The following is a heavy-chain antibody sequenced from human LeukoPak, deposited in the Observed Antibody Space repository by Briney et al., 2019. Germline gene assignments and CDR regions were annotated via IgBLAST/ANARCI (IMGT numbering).Heavy chain of an antibody. CDR1: GGSISSGGYY. V-gene: IGHV4-31*03. D-gene: IGHD3-22*01. CDR2: IYYSGST. J-gene: IGHJ3*02. CDR3: AIWIRSSGHTDAFDI. Sequence: PSETLSLTCTVSGGSISSGGYYWSWIRQHPGKGLEWIGYIYYSGSTYYNPSLKSRVTISVDTSKNQFSLKLSSVTAADTAVYYCAIWIRSSGHTDAFDIRGQGTMVTVSS.